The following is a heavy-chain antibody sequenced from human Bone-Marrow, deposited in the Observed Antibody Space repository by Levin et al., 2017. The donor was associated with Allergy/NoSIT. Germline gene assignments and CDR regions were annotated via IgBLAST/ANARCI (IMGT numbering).Heavy chain of an antibody. CDR1: GFTFSRHW. D-gene: IGHD3-22*01. Sequence: PSWSLRLSCVMSGFTFSRHWMSWVRQAPGKGLEWVANIKEDGSEKYFVDSVKGRFTISRDNAKNSLYLQMDSLTAEDTAVYYCVSHGSSYTGVPARWGQGTLVTVSS. CDR2: IKEDGSEK. J-gene: IGHJ4*02. CDR3: VSHGSSYTGVPAR. V-gene: IGHV3-7*02.